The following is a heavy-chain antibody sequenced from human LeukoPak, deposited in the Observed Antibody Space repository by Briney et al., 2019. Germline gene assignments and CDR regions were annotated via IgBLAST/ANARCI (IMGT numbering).Heavy chain of an antibody. CDR2: IDWKGETS. J-gene: IGHJ5*02. CDR3: VRGQARDTTPAGWGSHLDR. D-gene: IGHD4-11*01. V-gene: IGHV3-9*01. Sequence: PGRSLRLSCAASGFTFGNHVRHWVRQAPGKRLEWVSAIDWKGETSAYAVSVKGRFTISRDDAKSILYLQMNSLRPEDTAFYLCVRGQARDTTPAGWGSHLDRWGLGTLVTVSS. CDR1: GFTFGNHV.